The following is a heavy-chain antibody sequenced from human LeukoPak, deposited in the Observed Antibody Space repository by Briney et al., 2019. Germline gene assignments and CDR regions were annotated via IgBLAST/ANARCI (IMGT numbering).Heavy chain of an antibody. J-gene: IGHJ6*03. Sequence: ASVKVSCKVSGYTLTELSVHWVRQAPGKGLEWMGNFDPKDGDTIYAQRFQGRVTMTEDTSTHTAYMELSSLRSEDTAVYSCATHSPEWRYGGYYNFYYMDVWGKGTTVTVSS. CDR1: GYTLTELS. D-gene: IGHD5-12*01. V-gene: IGHV1-24*01. CDR2: FDPKDGDT. CDR3: ATHSPEWRYGGYYNFYYMDV.